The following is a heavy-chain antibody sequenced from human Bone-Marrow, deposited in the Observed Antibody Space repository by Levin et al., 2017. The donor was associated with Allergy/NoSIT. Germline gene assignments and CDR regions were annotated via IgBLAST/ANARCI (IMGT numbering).Heavy chain of an antibody. V-gene: IGHV1-46*04. Sequence: ASVKVSCKASGYTLTSYYMHWVRQAPGQGLEWMGTITPSGDSTIYVQKLQGRVTMTRDTSTSTVYMELSGLSSEDTAVYYCARDIKDCSGSTCYSGFGYWGQGTLVTVSS. D-gene: IGHD2-15*01. J-gene: IGHJ4*02. CDR2: ITPSGDST. CDR3: ARDIKDCSGSTCYSGFGY. CDR1: GYTLTSYY.